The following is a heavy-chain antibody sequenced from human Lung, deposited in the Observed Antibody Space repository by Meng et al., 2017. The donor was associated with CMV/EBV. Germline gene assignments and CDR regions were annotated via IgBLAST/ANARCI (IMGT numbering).Heavy chain of an antibody. CDR2: ISSSSSEI. CDR1: GFTFSSSS. CDR3: ARSRSFDY. Sequence: ESXKISCVASGFTFSSSSMNWVRQAPGKGLEWVSGISSSSSEIHYADSVKGRFTISRDNAKNSLYLQMNSLRAEDTAEYYCARSRSFDYWGQGTLVTVSS. J-gene: IGHJ4*02. V-gene: IGHV3-21*01.